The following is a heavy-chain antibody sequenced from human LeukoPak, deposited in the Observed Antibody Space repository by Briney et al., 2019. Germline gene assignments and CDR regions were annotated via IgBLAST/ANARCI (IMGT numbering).Heavy chain of an antibody. CDR3: ARVSPFDY. Sequence: GGSLRLSCAASVFTVSTSYVSWVRQAPGKGLEWVSVTYSSGTTYYADSLKGRFTISRDSSKNTLYLQINNLRVDDTAVYYCARVSPFDYWGQGTLVTVSS. CDR2: TYSSGTT. J-gene: IGHJ4*02. CDR1: VFTVSTSY. V-gene: IGHV3-66*01.